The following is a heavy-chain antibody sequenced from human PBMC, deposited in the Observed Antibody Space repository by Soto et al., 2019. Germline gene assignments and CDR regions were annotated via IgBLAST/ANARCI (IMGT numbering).Heavy chain of an antibody. CDR3: AKGELRYFDWYQPIDY. J-gene: IGHJ4*02. Sequence: GGSLRLPCAASGFTFSSYAMSWVRQAPGKGLEWVSAISGSGGSTYYADSVRGRFTISRDNSKNTLYLQMNSLRAEDTAVYYCAKGELRYFDWYQPIDYWGQGTLVTVSS. CDR1: GFTFSSYA. V-gene: IGHV3-23*01. D-gene: IGHD3-9*01. CDR2: ISGSGGST.